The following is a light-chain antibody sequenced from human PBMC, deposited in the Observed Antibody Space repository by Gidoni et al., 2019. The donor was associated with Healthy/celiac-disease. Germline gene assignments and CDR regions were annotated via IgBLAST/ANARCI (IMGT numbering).Light chain of an antibody. J-gene: IGKJ4*01. CDR1: QSISSW. CDR3: QQYNSYPLT. Sequence: IQLTQSPSTLPASVGDRVTIPCRASQSISSWLAWYQQKPGKALQLLTYKASSLESGVPSRFSGSGSETEFTLTSSSLQPDDFATYYCQQYNSYPLTFGGGTKVEIK. CDR2: KAS. V-gene: IGKV1-5*03.